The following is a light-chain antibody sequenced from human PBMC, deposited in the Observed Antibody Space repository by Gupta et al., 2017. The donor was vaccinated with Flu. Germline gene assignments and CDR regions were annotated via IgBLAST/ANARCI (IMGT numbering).Light chain of an antibody. CDR1: QRIATD. Sequence: EIVMTQSPANLSASPGDSVTLFCRASQRIATDLAWYQQKPGQTPRLVMYGASSRATGVPARFTGDGSDRQFTLTITGGQSQDSAVFYCQQYHNWPPWTFGQGTKVEIK. CDR3: QQYHNWPPWT. CDR2: GAS. J-gene: IGKJ1*01. V-gene: IGKV3-15*01.